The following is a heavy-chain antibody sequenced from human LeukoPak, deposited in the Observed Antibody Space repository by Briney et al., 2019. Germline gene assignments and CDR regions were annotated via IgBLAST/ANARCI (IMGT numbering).Heavy chain of an antibody. V-gene: IGHV3-23*01. D-gene: IGHD3-10*01. Sequence: GGSLRLSCAASGFTFSSYAMSWVRQAPGKGLEWVSAISGSGGSTYYADSVKGRFTISRDNSKNTLCLQMNSLRAEDTAVYYCAKDRGYITYYFDYWGQGTLVTVSS. CDR1: GFTFSSYA. J-gene: IGHJ4*02. CDR3: AKDRGYITYYFDY. CDR2: ISGSGGST.